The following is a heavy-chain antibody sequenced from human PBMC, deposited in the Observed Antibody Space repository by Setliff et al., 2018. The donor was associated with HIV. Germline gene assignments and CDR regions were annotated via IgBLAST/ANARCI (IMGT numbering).Heavy chain of an antibody. D-gene: IGHD4-17*01. J-gene: IGHJ5*02. CDR2: INPNSGGT. CDR1: GYTFTGYY. Sequence: VKVSCKASGYTFTGYYMHWVRQAPGQGLEWMGWINPNSGGTDYEQKFQGRVTMTRDTSISTAYMELSRLRSDDTAVYYCARDGDYGEYGAWGQGTLVTVSS. V-gene: IGHV1-2*02. CDR3: ARDGDYGEYGA.